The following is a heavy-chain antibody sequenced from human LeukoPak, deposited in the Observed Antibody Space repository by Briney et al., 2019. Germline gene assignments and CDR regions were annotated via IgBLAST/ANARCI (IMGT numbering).Heavy chain of an antibody. CDR2: INHSGST. D-gene: IGHD3-10*01. Sequence: SETLSLTCAVYGGSFSGYYWSWIRQPPGKGLEWIGEINHSGSTNYNPSLKSRVTISVDTSKNQFSQKLSSVTAADTAVYYCVYGSGSYYPDFDYWGQGTLVTVSS. CDR3: VYGSGSYYPDFDY. J-gene: IGHJ4*02. CDR1: GGSFSGYY. V-gene: IGHV4-34*01.